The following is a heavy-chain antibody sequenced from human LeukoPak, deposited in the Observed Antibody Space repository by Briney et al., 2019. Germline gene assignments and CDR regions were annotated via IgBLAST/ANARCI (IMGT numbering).Heavy chain of an antibody. CDR1: GGTFSSCA. CDR3: ARTYCSGGSCYIGYNWFDP. CDR2: IIPIFGTA. Sequence: SVKVSCKASGGTFSSCAISWVRQAPGQGLEWMGGIIPIFGTANYAQKFQGRVTITADESTSTAYMELSSLRSEDTAVYYCARTYCSGGSCYIGYNWFDPWGQGTLVTVSS. J-gene: IGHJ5*02. D-gene: IGHD2-15*01. V-gene: IGHV1-69*01.